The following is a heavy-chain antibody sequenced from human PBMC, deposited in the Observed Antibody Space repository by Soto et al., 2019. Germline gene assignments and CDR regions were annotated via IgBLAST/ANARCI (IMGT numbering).Heavy chain of an antibody. J-gene: IGHJ4*02. Sequence: QVQLVESGGGVVQPGRSLRLSCAASGFMFSSYAMHWVRQAPGKGLEWVAVKTYDGSNKYYADSVKGRFTISRDNSKNTLYLQMNSLRAEDRAVYYCARAGGLLVDYWGQGTLVTVSS. V-gene: IGHV3-30-3*01. D-gene: IGHD1-26*01. CDR3: ARAGGLLVDY. CDR1: GFMFSSYA. CDR2: KTYDGSNK.